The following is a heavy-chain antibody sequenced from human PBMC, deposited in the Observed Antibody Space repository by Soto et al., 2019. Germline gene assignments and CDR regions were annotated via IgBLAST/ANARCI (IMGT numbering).Heavy chain of an antibody. V-gene: IGHV3-48*02. Sequence: GGSLRLSCAASGFSFSTYAMNWVRQAPGKGLEWVAYISSSGMTIYYADSVKGRFTISRDNAENSLYLQMHSLRDEDTAIYFCARMDHPPNYDYYYFYLDVWGKGTTVTVSS. CDR1: GFSFSTYA. CDR2: ISSSGMTI. D-gene: IGHD3-10*01. CDR3: ARMDHPPNYDYYYFYLDV. J-gene: IGHJ6*03.